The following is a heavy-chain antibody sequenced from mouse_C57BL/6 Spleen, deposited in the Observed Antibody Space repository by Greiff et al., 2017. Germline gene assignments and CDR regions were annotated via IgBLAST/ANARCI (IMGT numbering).Heavy chain of an antibody. CDR3: AREHYGSSFAY. CDR2: ISYDGSN. Sequence: EVQLQQSGPGLVKPSQSLSLTCSVTGYSITSGYYWNWIRQFPGNKLEWMGYISYDGSNNYNPSLKNRISITRDTSKNQFFLKLNSVTTEDTATYYCAREHYGSSFAYWGQGTLVTVSA. V-gene: IGHV3-6*01. J-gene: IGHJ3*01. D-gene: IGHD1-1*01. CDR1: GYSITSGYY.